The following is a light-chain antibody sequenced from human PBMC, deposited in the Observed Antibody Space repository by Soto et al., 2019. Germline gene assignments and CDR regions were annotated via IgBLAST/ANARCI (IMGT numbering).Light chain of an antibody. CDR2: HAS. V-gene: IGKV3-20*01. Sequence: EIVLTQSPGTLSLSPGERATLSCRASQSVGRDYLAWYQQKPGQAPRLLIYHASSRATGIPDRFSGSGSGTDFTLTISRLEPEDFAEFYCQQYASSPLTFGGGTKVAIK. CDR1: QSVGRDY. J-gene: IGKJ4*01. CDR3: QQYASSPLT.